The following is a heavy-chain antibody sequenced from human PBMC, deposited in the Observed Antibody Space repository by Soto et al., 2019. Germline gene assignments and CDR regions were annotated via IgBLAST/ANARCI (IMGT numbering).Heavy chain of an antibody. J-gene: IGHJ4*02. CDR2: INPYNDDT. D-gene: IGHD1-26*01. Sequence: GASVKVSCKASNYTFSSFGISWMRQAPGQGLEWMGWINPYNDDTHYAQNLQGRVTMTTDTSTRTAYMELRSLRADDTALYYCARDPFYSGSNLQVGFYDSWGQVTRGTVAS. V-gene: IGHV1-18*01. CDR1: NYTFSSFG. CDR3: ARDPFYSGSNLQVGFYDS.